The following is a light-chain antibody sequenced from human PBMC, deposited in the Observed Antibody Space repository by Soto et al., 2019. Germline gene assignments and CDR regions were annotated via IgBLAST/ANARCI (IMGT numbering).Light chain of an antibody. Sequence: QAVVTQPPSVSGAPGQRVTISCTGSSSNIGAGYDVHWYQQLPGTAPKLLIYGNSNRPSGVPDRFSGSKSGTSASLAITGLQAEDEADYYCKSYDSSLSARVFGGGPKLTVL. V-gene: IGLV1-40*01. CDR3: KSYDSSLSARV. CDR2: GNS. CDR1: SSNIGAGYD. J-gene: IGLJ3*02.